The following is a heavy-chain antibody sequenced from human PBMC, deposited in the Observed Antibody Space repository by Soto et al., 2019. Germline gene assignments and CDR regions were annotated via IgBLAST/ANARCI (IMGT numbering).Heavy chain of an antibody. CDR1: GGSFSGDH. V-gene: IGHV4-34*01. J-gene: IGHJ4*02. Sequence: SETLSLTCAVYGGSFSGDHWTWIRQPPGKGLEWIGEINHSGSTNYNTSLKSRVTMSVDTSKNQFSLQLNSVTPEDTAVYYCARYSSSSRVCDDWGQGTLVTVSA. CDR3: ARYSSSSRVCDD. D-gene: IGHD6-6*01. CDR2: INHSGST.